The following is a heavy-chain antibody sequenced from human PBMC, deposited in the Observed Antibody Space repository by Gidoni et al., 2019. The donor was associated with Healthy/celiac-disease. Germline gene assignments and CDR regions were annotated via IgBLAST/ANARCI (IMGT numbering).Heavy chain of an antibody. D-gene: IGHD3-10*01. J-gene: IGHJ4*02. CDR1: GCSISRYY. V-gene: IGHV4-59*01. CDR2: IYYSGST. CDR3: ARTYYYGSGSYFDY. Sequence: QVQLQESGPGLVKPSETLSLTCPVSGCSISRYYWSWIRQPPGKGLEWIGYIYYSGSTNYNPSLKSRVTISVDTSKNQFSLKLSSVTAADTAVYYCARTYYYGSGSYFDYWGQGTLVTVSS.